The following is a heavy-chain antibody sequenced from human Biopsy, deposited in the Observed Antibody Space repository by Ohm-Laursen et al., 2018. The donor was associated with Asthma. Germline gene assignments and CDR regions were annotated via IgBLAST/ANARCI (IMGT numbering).Heavy chain of an antibody. CDR2: ISVYNGNT. V-gene: IGHV1-18*01. J-gene: IGHJ6*02. CDR1: GYTFNSAG. CDR3: ARAVNYSHYYGIDV. D-gene: IGHD3-10*01. Sequence: ASVKVSCKTSGYTFNSAGITWVRQAPGQGLEWMGWISVYNGNTKVAQKLQDRVTMITDTSTSTAYMELRSLRSDDTAVYFCARAVNYSHYYGIDVWGQGTTVTAS.